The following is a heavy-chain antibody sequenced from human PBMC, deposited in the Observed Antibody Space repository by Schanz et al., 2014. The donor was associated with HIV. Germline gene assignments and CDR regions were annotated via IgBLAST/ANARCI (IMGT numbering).Heavy chain of an antibody. CDR3: AKDGNLYDSRYRGKGNYYHYYGMDV. CDR2: ISYDGRNK. J-gene: IGHJ6*02. CDR1: GFSFDTFG. Sequence: QVQLVESGGGVVQPGRSLRLSCAGSGFSFDTFGIHWVRQAPGKGLEWLAVISYDGRNKYQAASVKGRFTVSRDNAKNTVYLQMKSLRVEDTAVYYCAKDGNLYDSRYRGKGNYYHYYGMDVWGQGTTVTLS. D-gene: IGHD3-22*01. V-gene: IGHV3-30*18.